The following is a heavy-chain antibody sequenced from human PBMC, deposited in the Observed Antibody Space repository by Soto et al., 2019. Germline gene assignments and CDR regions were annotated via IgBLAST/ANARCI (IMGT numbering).Heavy chain of an antibody. V-gene: IGHV1-8*01. CDR1: GYTFTSYD. Sequence: ASVKVSCKASGYTFTSYDINGVRQATGQGLEWMGWMNPNSGNTGYAQKFQGRVTMTRNTSISTAYMELGSLRSEDTAVYYRARLLVAGGFEYWGQGSLFTVCS. CDR2: MNPNSGNT. D-gene: IGHD6-19*01. J-gene: IGHJ4*02. CDR3: ARLLVAGGFEY.